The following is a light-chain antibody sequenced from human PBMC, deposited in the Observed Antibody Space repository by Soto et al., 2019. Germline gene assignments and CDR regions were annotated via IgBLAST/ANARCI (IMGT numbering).Light chain of an antibody. CDR3: SACTARSTLV. Sequence: QSVLTQPAPVSGSAGQPITISCSGTMRDVGAYNLVSWYQQHPGTAPKLIIYEVRNRPSGISSRFSGSRSGNTASLTISGLQSEDEGDYYCSACTARSTLVFGGGTK. CDR2: EVR. V-gene: IGLV2-14*01. CDR1: MRDVGAYNL. J-gene: IGLJ3*02.